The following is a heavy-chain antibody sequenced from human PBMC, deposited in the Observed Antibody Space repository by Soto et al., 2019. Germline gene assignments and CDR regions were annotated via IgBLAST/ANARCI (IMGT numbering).Heavy chain of an antibody. V-gene: IGHV4-34*01. D-gene: IGHD3-10*01. CDR2: LNDSGVT. J-gene: IGHJ1*01. CDR3: ARGRGGVQH. CDR1: GGSFSGYY. Sequence: QGQLQQWGAGLLKPSETLSLTCAVYGGSFSGYYWSWIRQPPGKGLEWIGELNDSGVTNYNASLKSRVSISVDTSKNQLSLKLSFVTAAETAVYYCARGRGGVQHWGQGTLVNVSS.